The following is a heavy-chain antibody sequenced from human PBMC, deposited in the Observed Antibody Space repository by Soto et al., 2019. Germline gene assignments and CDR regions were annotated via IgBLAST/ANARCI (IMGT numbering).Heavy chain of an antibody. V-gene: IGHV3-48*03. J-gene: IGHJ6*02. Sequence: GGSLRLSCAASGFTFSSYEMNWVRQAPGKGLEWVSYISSSGSTIYYADSVKGRFTISRDNAKNSLYLQMNSLRAEDTAVYYCATERDYCSGGSRYGMDVWGQATTVTVSS. CDR2: ISSSGSTI. D-gene: IGHD2-15*01. CDR1: GFTFSSYE. CDR3: ATERDYCSGGSRYGMDV.